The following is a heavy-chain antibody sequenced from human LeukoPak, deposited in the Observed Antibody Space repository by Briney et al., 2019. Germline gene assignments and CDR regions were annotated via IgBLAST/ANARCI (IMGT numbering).Heavy chain of an antibody. J-gene: IGHJ5*02. D-gene: IGHD4-17*01. CDR2: INPNSGGT. Sequence: ASVKVSCKASGYTFTGYYMHWVRQAPGQGLEWMGWINPNSGGTNYAQKFQGRVTMTRDTSISTAYMELSRLRSDDTAVYYCARFGYGDYVWFDPWGQGTLVTVSS. CDR3: ARFGYGDYVWFDP. V-gene: IGHV1-2*02. CDR1: GYTFTGYY.